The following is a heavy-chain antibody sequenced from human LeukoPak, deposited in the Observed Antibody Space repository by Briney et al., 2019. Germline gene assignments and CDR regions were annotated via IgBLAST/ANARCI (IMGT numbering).Heavy chain of an antibody. J-gene: IGHJ6*04. CDR3: AIGSGWYEGYYYYGMDV. CDR1: GYSISSGYY. V-gene: IGHV4-38-2*01. CDR2: IYHSGST. Sequence: PSETLSLTCAVSGYSISSGYYWGWIRQPPGKGLEWIGSIYHSGSTYYNPSLKSRVTISVDTSKNQFSLKLSSVTAADTAVYYCAIGSGWYEGYYYYGMDVWGKGTTVTVSS. D-gene: IGHD6-19*01.